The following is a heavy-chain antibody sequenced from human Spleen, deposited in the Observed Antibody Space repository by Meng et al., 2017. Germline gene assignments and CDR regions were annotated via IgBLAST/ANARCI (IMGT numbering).Heavy chain of an antibody. CDR3: ARDEDISAAGTLFGDY. D-gene: IGHD6-13*01. J-gene: IGHJ4*02. CDR2: IDPKHGDT. Sequence: ASVKVSCKPSGYNFPDYYIHWVRQAPGQGLEWMGRIDPKHGDTHYAQKFQGRVTMTGDTSISTAYMDLSGLRSDDTAVYYCARDEDISAAGTLFGDYWCQGTLVTVSS. V-gene: IGHV1-2*06. CDR1: GYNFPDYY.